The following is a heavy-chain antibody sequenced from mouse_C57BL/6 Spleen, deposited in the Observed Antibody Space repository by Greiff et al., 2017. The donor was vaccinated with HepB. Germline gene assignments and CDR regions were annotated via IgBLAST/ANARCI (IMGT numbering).Heavy chain of an antibody. J-gene: IGHJ2*01. CDR2: LNPGSGGT. CDR3: ARSAELGRGVFDY. CDR1: GYAFTNYL. D-gene: IGHD4-1*01. Sequence: VQLQQSGAELVRPGTSVKVSCKASGYAFTNYLIEWVKQRPGQGLEWIGVLNPGSGGTNYNEKFKGKAQLTADKSSSTAYMQLSSLTSEDSAVYFCARSAELGRGVFDYWGQGTTLTVSS. V-gene: IGHV1-54*01.